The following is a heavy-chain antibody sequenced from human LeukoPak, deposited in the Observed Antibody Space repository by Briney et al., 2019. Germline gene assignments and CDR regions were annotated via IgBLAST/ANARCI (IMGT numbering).Heavy chain of an antibody. CDR3: AKYPPSHVVPAATNWFYP. Sequence: GGSLRLSCAASGFTFSSYSMSWVRQAPGKGLEWVSAISGSGGSTYYADSVKGRFTISRDNSKNTLYLQMNSLRAEDTAVYYCAKYPPSHVVPAATNWFYPWGQGTLVTVSS. CDR1: GFTFSSYS. V-gene: IGHV3-23*01. CDR2: ISGSGGST. D-gene: IGHD2-2*01. J-gene: IGHJ5*02.